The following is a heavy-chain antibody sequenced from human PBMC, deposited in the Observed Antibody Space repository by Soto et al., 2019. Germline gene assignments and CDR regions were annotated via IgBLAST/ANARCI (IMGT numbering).Heavy chain of an antibody. CDR1: GGSFSGYY. CDR3: ARDKITGLFDY. D-gene: IGHD2-8*02. J-gene: IGHJ4*02. Sequence: QVQLQQWGAGLLKPSENLSLTCAVYGGSFSGYYWTWIRQPPGTGLEWIGEINHSGSTNYNPSLKSRVTIPVDTATDQFSLKLTSVTAADTALYYCARDKITGLFDYWGQGTLVTVSS. V-gene: IGHV4-34*01. CDR2: INHSGST.